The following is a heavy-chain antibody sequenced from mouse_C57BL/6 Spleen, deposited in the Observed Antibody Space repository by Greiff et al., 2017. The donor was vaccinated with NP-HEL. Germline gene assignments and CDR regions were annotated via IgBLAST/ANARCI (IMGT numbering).Heavy chain of an antibody. D-gene: IGHD2-4*01. V-gene: IGHV5-9-1*02. Sequence: EVKLVESGEGLVKPGGSLKLSCAASGFTFSSYAMSWVRQTPEKRLEWVAYISSGGDYIYYADTVKGRFTISRDNARNTLYLQMSSLKSEDTAMYYCTRDHDYGLWYFDVWGTGTTVTVSS. CDR3: TRDHDYGLWYFDV. CDR2: ISSGGDYI. J-gene: IGHJ1*03. CDR1: GFTFSSYA.